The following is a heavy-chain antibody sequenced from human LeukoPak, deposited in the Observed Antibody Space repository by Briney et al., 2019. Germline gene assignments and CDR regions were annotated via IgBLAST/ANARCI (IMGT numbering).Heavy chain of an antibody. CDR3: AKSQAAVSGPYDY. V-gene: IGHV3-23*01. Sequence: PGGSLRLSCAASGFTFSSYAMSWVPQAPGKGLEWVSAISGSGGSTYYADSVKGRFTISRDNSKNTLYLQMNSLRAEDTAVYYCAKSQAAVSGPYDYWGQGTLVTVSS. D-gene: IGHD5-12*01. CDR2: ISGSGGST. CDR1: GFTFSSYA. J-gene: IGHJ4*02.